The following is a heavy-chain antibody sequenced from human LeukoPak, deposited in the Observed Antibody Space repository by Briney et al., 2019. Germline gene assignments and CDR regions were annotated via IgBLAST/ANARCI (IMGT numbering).Heavy chain of an antibody. V-gene: IGHV4-59*08. CDR3: ATLGQARGYSYGPVDY. CDR1: GGSISSYY. J-gene: IGHJ4*02. D-gene: IGHD5-18*01. CDR2: IYYSGST. Sequence: SETLSLTCTVSGGSISSYYWSRIRQPPGKGLEWIGYIYYSGSTNYNPSLKSRVTISVLTSKNQFSLKLSSVTAADTAVYYCATLGQARGYSYGPVDYWGQGSLVTVSS.